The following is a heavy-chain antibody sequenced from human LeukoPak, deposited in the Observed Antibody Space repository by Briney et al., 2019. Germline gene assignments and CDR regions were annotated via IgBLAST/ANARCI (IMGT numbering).Heavy chain of an antibody. CDR3: ARSFDTAMADWFDP. D-gene: IGHD5-18*01. CDR2: IYYSGST. V-gene: IGHV4-31*03. Sequence: SETLFLTCTVSGGSISSGGYYWSWIRQHPGKGLEWIGYIYYSGSTYYNPSLKSRVTISVDTSKNQFSLKLSSVTAADTAVYYCARSFDTAMADWFDPWGQGTLVTVSS. CDR1: GGSISSGGYY. J-gene: IGHJ5*02.